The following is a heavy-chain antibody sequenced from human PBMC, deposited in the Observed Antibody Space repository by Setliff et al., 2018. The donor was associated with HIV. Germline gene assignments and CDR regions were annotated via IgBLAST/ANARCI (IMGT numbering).Heavy chain of an antibody. D-gene: IGHD3-22*01. Sequence: SETLSLTCTVSGGSISSGSYYWSWIRQPAGKGLEWIGRIYPSGPTNYNPSLESRVTISVDTSKNQFSLKLRAVTAADTAVYYCARETYYYDNPQYYYYYMDVWGKGTTVTVSS. V-gene: IGHV4-61*02. CDR3: ARETYYYDNPQYYYYYMDV. CDR1: GGSISSGSYY. J-gene: IGHJ6*03. CDR2: IYPSGPT.